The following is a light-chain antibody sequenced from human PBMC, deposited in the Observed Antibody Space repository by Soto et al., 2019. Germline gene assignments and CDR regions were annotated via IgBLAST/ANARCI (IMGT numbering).Light chain of an antibody. CDR1: QSVSSSY. V-gene: IGKV3-20*01. CDR2: GAS. Sequence: EIVLTQSPGTRSLSPGERASLSCKASQSVSSSYLAWYQQKPGQAPRLLIYGASSRATGIPDRFSGSGSGTDFTLTISRLEPEDFEVYYCQQYGSSPPFTFGPGTKVDIK. CDR3: QQYGSSPPFT. J-gene: IGKJ3*01.